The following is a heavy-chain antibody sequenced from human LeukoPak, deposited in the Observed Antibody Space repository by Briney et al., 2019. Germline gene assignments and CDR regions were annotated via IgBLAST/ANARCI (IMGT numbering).Heavy chain of an antibody. Sequence: SETLSLTCTVSGGSISSYYWSWIRQPPGKGLEWIGYIYYSGSTNYNPSLKSRVTVSVDTSKNQFSLRLRSVTAADTAVYYCARGHSSSWPTDYYFDYWGQGTLVTVSS. D-gene: IGHD6-13*01. J-gene: IGHJ4*02. V-gene: IGHV4-59*01. CDR3: ARGHSSSWPTDYYFDY. CDR2: IYYSGST. CDR1: GGSISSYY.